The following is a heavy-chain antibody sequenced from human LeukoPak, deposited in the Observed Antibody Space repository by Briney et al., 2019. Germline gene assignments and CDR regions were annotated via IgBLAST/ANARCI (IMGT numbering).Heavy chain of an antibody. CDR2: ISDSGGST. Sequence: GGSLRLSCAASGFTVSSNHMNWVRQAPGKGLEWVSGISDSGGSTYYADSVKGQFTISRDDSKNTLYLQMNSLRAEDTAVYYCAKVRYSGSFHFYFDYWGQGTLVTVSS. J-gene: IGHJ4*02. V-gene: IGHV3-23*01. CDR3: AKVRYSGSFHFYFDY. CDR1: GFTVSSNH. D-gene: IGHD1-26*01.